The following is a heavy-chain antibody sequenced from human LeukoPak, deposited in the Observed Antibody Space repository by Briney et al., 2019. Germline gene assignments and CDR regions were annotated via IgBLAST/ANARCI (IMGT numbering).Heavy chain of an antibody. CDR3: ARHCSSTSCYGGFDY. Sequence: SETLSLTCTVSGGSISSYYWSWIRQPPGKGLGWIGYIYTSGSTNYNPSLKNRVTISVDTSKNQFSLKLCSVTAADTAVYYCARHCSSTSCYGGFDYWGQGTLVTVSS. CDR1: GGSISSYY. J-gene: IGHJ4*02. CDR2: IYTSGST. V-gene: IGHV4-4*09. D-gene: IGHD2-2*01.